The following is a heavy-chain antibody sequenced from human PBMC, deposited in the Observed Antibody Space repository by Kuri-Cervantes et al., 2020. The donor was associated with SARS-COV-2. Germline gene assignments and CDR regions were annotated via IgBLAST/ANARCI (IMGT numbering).Heavy chain of an antibody. J-gene: IGHJ5*02. CDR1: GGSFSGYY. V-gene: IGHV4-34*01. D-gene: IGHD1-26*01. CDR2: INHSGST. Sequence: SQTLSLTCAVYGGSFSGYYWSWIRQPPGKGLEWIGEINHSGSTNYNPSLKGRVTISVDTSKNQFSLKLSSVTAADTAVYYCARSFRYSGSWSNWFDPWGQGTLVTVSS. CDR3: ARSFRYSGSWSNWFDP.